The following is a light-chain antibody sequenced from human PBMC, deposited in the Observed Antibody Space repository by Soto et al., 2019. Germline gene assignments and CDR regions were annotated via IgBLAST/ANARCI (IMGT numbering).Light chain of an antibody. J-gene: IGLJ3*02. CDR3: FSYTTSDIWV. CDR2: AVS. V-gene: IGLV2-11*01. Sequence: QSALTQPRSVSGSPGQSVTISCAGTNNDVGRYNFVSWYQQLPGKAPKLIISAVSRRPSGVPDRFSGSKSGNTASLTISGLQADDEADYFCFSYTTSDIWVFGRGTKLTVL. CDR1: NNDVGRYNF.